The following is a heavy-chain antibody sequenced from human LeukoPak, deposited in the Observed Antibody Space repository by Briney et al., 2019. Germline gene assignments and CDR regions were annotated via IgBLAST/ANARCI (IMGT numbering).Heavy chain of an antibody. CDR2: ISYDGSNR. CDR1: GFTFSSYA. Sequence: GRSLRLSCAASGFTFSSYAMHWVRQAPGKGLEWVAVISYDGSNRYYADSVKGRFTISRDNSKNTLYLQTNSLRAEDTAVYYCARGQVDTAMVALYYFDYWGQGTLVTVSS. V-gene: IGHV3-30*04. J-gene: IGHJ4*02. CDR3: ARGQVDTAMVALYYFDY. D-gene: IGHD5-18*01.